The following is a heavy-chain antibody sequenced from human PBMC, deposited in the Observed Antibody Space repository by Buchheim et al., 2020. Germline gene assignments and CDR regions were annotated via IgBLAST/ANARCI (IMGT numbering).Heavy chain of an antibody. V-gene: IGHV4-34*01. J-gene: IGHJ4*02. CDR3: ARRGRGEQDY. CDR1: GRSFSGYY. CDR2: CKHSGST. D-gene: IGHD3-16*01. Sequence: QVQFQQWGAGLLKPSETLSLTCAVYGRSFSGYYWSWIRQPPGKGLEWIGECKHSGSTNYNPSLKSRVTISVDKSKNQFSLKLSSVTAADTAVYYCARRGRGEQDYWGQGTL.